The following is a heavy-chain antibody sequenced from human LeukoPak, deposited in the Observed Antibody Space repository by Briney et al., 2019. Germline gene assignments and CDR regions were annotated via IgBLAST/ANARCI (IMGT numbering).Heavy chain of an antibody. CDR1: GFTFDGYA. D-gene: IGHD6-13*01. V-gene: IGHV3-9*01. CDR2: ISWNSGSI. J-gene: IGHJ4*02. Sequence: GGSLSLSCEASGFTFDGYALHWVRQPPGKGLEWVSGISWNSGSIGYADSVKGRFTISRDNTKNSLCLQMNSLRAEDTALYYCAKDSSSSWYRDFDYWGQGTLVTVSS. CDR3: AKDSSSSWYRDFDY.